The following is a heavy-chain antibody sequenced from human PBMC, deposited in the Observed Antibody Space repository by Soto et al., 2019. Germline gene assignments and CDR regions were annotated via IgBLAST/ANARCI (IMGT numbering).Heavy chain of an antibody. CDR3: AKHIVVVIAMGAFDI. V-gene: IGHV3-23*01. CDR2: ISGSGGST. J-gene: IGHJ3*02. Sequence: EVQLLESGGGLVQPGGSLRLSCAASGFTFSSYAMSWVRQAPGEGLEWVSAISGSGGSTYYADSVKGRFTISRDNAKNKLYLQMNSLRAEDTAVYYCAKHIVVVIAMGAFDIWGKGTMVTVSS. D-gene: IGHD2-21*01. CDR1: GFTFSSYA.